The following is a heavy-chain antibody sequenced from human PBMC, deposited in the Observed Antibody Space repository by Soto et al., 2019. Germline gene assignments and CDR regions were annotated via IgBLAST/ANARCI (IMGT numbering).Heavy chain of an antibody. CDR2: ISSNGGST. CDR3: ARGAEIGRNYYMDV. D-gene: IGHD1-26*01. J-gene: IGHJ6*03. CDR1: GFTFSTYT. V-gene: IGHV3-64*01. Sequence: PGGSLRLSCAASGFTFSTYTMHWVRQAPGKGLQYVSAISSNGGSTYYANSVKGRFTISRDNSKNTLYLQMNSLRAEDTAVYYCARGAEIGRNYYMDVWGEGTTVTVSS.